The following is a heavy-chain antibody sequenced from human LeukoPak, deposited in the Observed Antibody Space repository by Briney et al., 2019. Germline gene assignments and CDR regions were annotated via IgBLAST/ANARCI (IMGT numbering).Heavy chain of an antibody. Sequence: GGSLRLSCAASGFTFSNYWIHWVRQAPGKGLVWVSRIDNAGSITTYADSVKGRFTISRDNAENTLYLQMNSLRVEDTALYYCAKDFPRTVGSAVLFDSWGQGTLVTVAS. CDR2: IDNAGSIT. J-gene: IGHJ4*02. CDR1: GFTFSNYW. V-gene: IGHV3-74*03. CDR3: AKDFPRTVGSAVLFDS. D-gene: IGHD4-23*01.